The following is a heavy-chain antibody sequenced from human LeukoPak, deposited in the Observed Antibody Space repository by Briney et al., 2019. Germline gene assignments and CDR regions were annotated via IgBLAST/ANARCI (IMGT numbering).Heavy chain of an antibody. CDR1: GFTFSSYS. CDR2: ISSSSSTI. CDR3: ARLKGRDSSGPEVY. D-gene: IGHD3-22*01. J-gene: IGHJ4*02. V-gene: IGHV3-48*01. Sequence: GGSLRLSCAASGFTFSSYSMNWVRQAPGKGLEWVSYISSSSSTIYYADSVKGRFTISRDNAKNSLYLQMNGLRAEDTAVYYCARLKGRDSSGPEVYWGQGTLVTVSS.